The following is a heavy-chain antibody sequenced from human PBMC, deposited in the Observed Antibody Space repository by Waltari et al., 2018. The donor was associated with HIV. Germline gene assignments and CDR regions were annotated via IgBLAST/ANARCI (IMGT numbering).Heavy chain of an antibody. Sequence: QVQLVESGGGLVNPGGSLRLSCATSGFTFSAHAITWIRQAPGKGLEWVSYMRSDTDTIYYADSVKGRFTISRDNAKNSLYLQMNRLSVEDTAVYYCARLKYSSGFFDYWGQGALVTVSS. CDR3: ARLKYSSGFFDY. D-gene: IGHD6-19*01. CDR1: GFTFSAHA. V-gene: IGHV3-11*01. J-gene: IGHJ4*02. CDR2: MRSDTDTI.